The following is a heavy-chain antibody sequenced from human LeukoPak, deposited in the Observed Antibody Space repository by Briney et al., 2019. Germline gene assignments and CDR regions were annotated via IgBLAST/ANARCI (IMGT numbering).Heavy chain of an antibody. CDR1: GFTFSRYA. V-gene: IGHV3-30*04. D-gene: IGHD4-23*01. J-gene: IGHJ3*02. CDR3: ARDRGGGNATFDI. CDR2: ISYDGSNK. Sequence: PGGSLRLSCAASGFTFSRYAMHWVRQAPGKGLEWVAVISYDGSNKYYADSVKGRFTISRDNSKNTLYLQMNSLRAEDTAVYYCARDRGGGNATFDIWGQGTMVTVSS.